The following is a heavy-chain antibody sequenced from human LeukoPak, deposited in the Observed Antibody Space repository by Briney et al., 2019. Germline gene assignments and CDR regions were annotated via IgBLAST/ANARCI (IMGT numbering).Heavy chain of an antibody. J-gene: IGHJ5*02. V-gene: IGHV3-48*04. CDR1: GFTFRTYS. CDR2: INANSDTI. Sequence: PGRSLRLSCAASGFTFRTYSINWVRQAPGKGLERLSYINANSDTIYYADSVKGRFTISRDNAKNSLYLQINSLRVEDTGVYYCASRAIGWYRDGNWFDPWGQGTLVTVSS. D-gene: IGHD6-19*01. CDR3: ASRAIGWYRDGNWFDP.